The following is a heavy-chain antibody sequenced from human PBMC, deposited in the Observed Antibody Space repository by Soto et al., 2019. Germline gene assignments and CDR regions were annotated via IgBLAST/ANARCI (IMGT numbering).Heavy chain of an antibody. CDR3: AKDQGSSWYEIDY. Sequence: GGSLRLSCAASGFTFNTCAMSWVRQAPGKGLEWVSIISGSGDTTFYADSVKGRFTISRDNSKNTLYLQMNSLRAEDTAVYYCAKDQGSSWYEIDYWGQGTLVTVSS. CDR2: ISGSGDTT. CDR1: GFTFNTCA. V-gene: IGHV3-23*01. D-gene: IGHD6-13*01. J-gene: IGHJ4*02.